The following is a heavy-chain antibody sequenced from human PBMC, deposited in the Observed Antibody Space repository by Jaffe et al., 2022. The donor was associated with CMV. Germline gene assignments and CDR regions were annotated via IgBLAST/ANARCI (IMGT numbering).Heavy chain of an antibody. V-gene: IGHV4-59*01. CDR2: IYHSGYT. J-gene: IGHJ4*02. CDR1: NTSISTFY. CDR3: AREPRGGTDAPDY. Sequence: QVQLQESGPGLVKPSETLSLTCTISNTSISTFYWSWIRQPPGKGLEWIGFIYHSGYTNYNPSLKSRVTISMNTAKKQYSLNLTSVTAADTAVYYCAREPRGGTDAPDYWGQGTLVTVS. D-gene: IGHD3-10*01.